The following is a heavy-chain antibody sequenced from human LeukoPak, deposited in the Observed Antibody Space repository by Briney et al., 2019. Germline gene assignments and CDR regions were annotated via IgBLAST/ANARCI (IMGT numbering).Heavy chain of an antibody. Sequence: GGSLRLSCAASGFTLSSYSMNWVRQAPGKGLEWVSYISSSASTKYYADSVKGRSTISRDNAKKAVYLQMNSLKMEDTAVYYCAIGGDSVYFQHWGQGTLVTVSS. CDR3: AIGGDSVYFQH. J-gene: IGHJ1*01. CDR1: GFTLSSYS. D-gene: IGHD4-23*01. CDR2: ISSSASTK. V-gene: IGHV3-48*01.